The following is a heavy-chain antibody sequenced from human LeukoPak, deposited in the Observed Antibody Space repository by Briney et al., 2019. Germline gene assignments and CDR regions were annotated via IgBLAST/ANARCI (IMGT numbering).Heavy chain of an antibody. CDR1: GGSISSYY. J-gene: IGHJ4*02. V-gene: IGHV4-59*08. CDR2: IYYSGST. Sequence: SETLSLTRTVSGGSISSYYWSWIRQPPGKGLEWIGYIYYSGSTNYNPSLKSRVTISVDTSKNQFSLKLSSVTAADTAVYYCASTLQPDILTGYSVRYFDYWGQGTLVTVSS. CDR3: ASTLQPDILTGYSVRYFDY. D-gene: IGHD3-9*01.